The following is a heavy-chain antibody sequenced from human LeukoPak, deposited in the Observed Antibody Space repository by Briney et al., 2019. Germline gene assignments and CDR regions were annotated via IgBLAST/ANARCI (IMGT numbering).Heavy chain of an antibody. CDR1: GFTFSSYS. J-gene: IGHJ4*02. D-gene: IGHD3-22*01. V-gene: IGHV3-21*01. CDR3: ARVGSWSSVDYFDY. CDR2: TIGSGYNT. Sequence: GGSLRLSCAASGFTFSSYSMSWVRQAPGKGLEWVSATIGSGYNTYYADSVKGRFATSRDNAKNSLYLQMNSLRTEDTAVYYCARVGSWSSVDYFDYWGQGTLVTVSS.